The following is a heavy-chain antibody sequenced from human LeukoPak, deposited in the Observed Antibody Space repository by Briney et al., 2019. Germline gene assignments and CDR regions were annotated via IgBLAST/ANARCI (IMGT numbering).Heavy chain of an antibody. CDR2: IYYSGSA. J-gene: IGHJ6*03. V-gene: IGHV4-39*01. CDR3: ASRSLEDDYSNYIPLFPTHNMDV. Sequence: SETLSLTCTVSGGSISSSSYYWGWIRQPPGKGLEWIGSIYYSGSAYYNPSLKSRVTISVDTSKNQFSLKLSSVTAADTAVYYCASRSLEDDYSNYIPLFPTHNMDVWGKGTTVTVSS. D-gene: IGHD4-11*01. CDR1: GGSISSSSYY.